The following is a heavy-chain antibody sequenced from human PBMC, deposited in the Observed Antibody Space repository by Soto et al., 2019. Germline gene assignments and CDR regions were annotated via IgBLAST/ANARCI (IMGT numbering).Heavy chain of an antibody. CDR2: INHSGST. V-gene: IGHV4-34*01. Sequence: QVQLQQWGAGLLKPSETLSLTCAVYGGSFRGYYWSWIRQPPGKGLEWIGEINHSGSTNYNPSLKSRVTISVDTATNQLYLKLSSVTAADTAVYYCARANSYPGPITSHDYWGQGTLVTVSS. J-gene: IGHJ4*02. CDR3: ARANSYPGPITSHDY. CDR1: GGSFRGYY. D-gene: IGHD3-10*01.